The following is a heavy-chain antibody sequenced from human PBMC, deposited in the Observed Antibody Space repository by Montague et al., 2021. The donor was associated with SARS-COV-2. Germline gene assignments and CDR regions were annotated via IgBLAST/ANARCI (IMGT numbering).Heavy chain of an antibody. J-gene: IGHJ5*02. CDR2: IYYSGST. CDR1: GGSISSSRYY. D-gene: IGHD2-15*01. Sequence: SETLSLTCTVSGGSISSSRYYWSWIRQLPGKGLKWIGSIYYSGSTYYNPSLKSRVTISGDTSKNQFSLRLSTATAADTAVYYCAGQERMVVVVAAARGWFDPWGQGTLVTVSS. CDR3: AGQERMVVVVAAARGWFDP. V-gene: IGHV4-39*01.